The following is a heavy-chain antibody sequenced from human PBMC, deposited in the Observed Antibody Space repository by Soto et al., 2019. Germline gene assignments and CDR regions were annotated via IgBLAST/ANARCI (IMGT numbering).Heavy chain of an antibody. CDR2: VYPSGST. V-gene: IGHV4-4*07. CDR3: AREDDILTGYPV. Sequence: PSETLSLTCTVSGGSISSFYWNWIRQPAGKGLEWIGRVYPSGSTNLNPSLNSRVTMSVDTSKIQFSLKLASVTAADTAVYYCAREDDILTGYPVWGQGTLVTVSS. J-gene: IGHJ4*02. D-gene: IGHD3-9*01. CDR1: GGSISSFY.